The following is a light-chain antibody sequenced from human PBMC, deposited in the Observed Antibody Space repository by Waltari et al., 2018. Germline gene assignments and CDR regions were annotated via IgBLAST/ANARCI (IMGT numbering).Light chain of an antibody. CDR3: SSYTSGTTLV. CDR2: EVN. CDR1: SNDVGGFNF. Sequence: QSALTQPASVSGSPGQSITISCTGTSNDVGGFNFVSWYQQHPGKVPKLLITEVNIRPSGFSDRFSGSKSGKTASLTISGLQAEDEADYYCSSYTSGTTLVFGTGTKVTVL. J-gene: IGLJ1*01. V-gene: IGLV2-14*01.